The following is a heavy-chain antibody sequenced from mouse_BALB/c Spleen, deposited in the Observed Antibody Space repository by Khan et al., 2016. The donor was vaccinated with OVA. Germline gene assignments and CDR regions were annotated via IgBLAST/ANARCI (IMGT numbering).Heavy chain of an antibody. CDR1: GYSITSDYA. D-gene: IGHD2-3*01. Sequence: EVQLQESGPGLVKPSQSLSLTCTVTGYSITSDYAWNWIRQFPGNKLEWMGYINYSGSTNYNPALKSRISITRDTSKNQFFLQFNSVTTADTATYYCARDGSRYNYAMDYWGQGTSVTVSS. J-gene: IGHJ4*01. V-gene: IGHV3-2*02. CDR2: INYSGST. CDR3: ARDGSRYNYAMDY.